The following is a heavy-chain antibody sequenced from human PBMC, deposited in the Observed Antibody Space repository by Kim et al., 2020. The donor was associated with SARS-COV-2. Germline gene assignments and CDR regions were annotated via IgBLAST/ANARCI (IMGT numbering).Heavy chain of an antibody. CDR3: ARGEAVAVADY. CDR2: T. V-gene: IGHV4-59*09. J-gene: IGHJ4*02. Sequence: TNYNPSLKSRVTISVDTSKNQFSLKLTSVTAADTAVYYCARGEAVAVADYWGQGALVTVSS. D-gene: IGHD6-19*01.